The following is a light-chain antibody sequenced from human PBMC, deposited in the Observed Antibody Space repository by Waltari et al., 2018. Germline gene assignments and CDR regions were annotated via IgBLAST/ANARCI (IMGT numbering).Light chain of an antibody. Sequence: EIVLTQSPGTLSLSPGGRATLSCRATQSVSRGLAWYQQKPGQAPRLLIYAASTRATGVPARFSGSGSGTDFSLTISRLDPEDFAVYYCQHYVNLPVTFGQGTKVEI. CDR1: QSVSRG. CDR3: QHYVNLPVT. V-gene: IGKV3-20*01. J-gene: IGKJ1*01. CDR2: AAS.